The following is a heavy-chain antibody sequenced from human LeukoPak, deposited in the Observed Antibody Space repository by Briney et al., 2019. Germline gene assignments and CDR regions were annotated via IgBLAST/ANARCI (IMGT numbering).Heavy chain of an antibody. J-gene: IGHJ4*02. V-gene: IGHV4-34*01. CDR3: ARVGGDSSGYPLDY. D-gene: IGHD3-22*01. CDR1: GGSFSGYY. CDR2: INHSGST. Sequence: SSETLSLTCAVYGGSFSGYYWSWIRQPPGKGLEWIGEINHSGSTNYNPSLKSRVTISVDTSKNQFSLKLSSVTAADTAVYYCARVGGDSSGYPLDYWGQGTLVTVSS.